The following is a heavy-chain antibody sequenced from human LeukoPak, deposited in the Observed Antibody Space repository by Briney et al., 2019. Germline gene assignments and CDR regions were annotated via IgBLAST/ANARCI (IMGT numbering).Heavy chain of an antibody. CDR1: GGSISSGGYS. V-gene: IGHV4-34*01. J-gene: IGHJ5*02. CDR3: ARGRRYYDFWSGSNWFDP. CDR2: INHSGST. Sequence: PSETLSLTCAVSGGSISSGGYSWSWIRQPPGKGLEWIGEINHSGSTNYNPSLKSRVTISVDTSKNQFSLKLSSVTAADTAVYYCARGRRYYDFWSGSNWFDPWGQGTLVTVSS. D-gene: IGHD3-3*01.